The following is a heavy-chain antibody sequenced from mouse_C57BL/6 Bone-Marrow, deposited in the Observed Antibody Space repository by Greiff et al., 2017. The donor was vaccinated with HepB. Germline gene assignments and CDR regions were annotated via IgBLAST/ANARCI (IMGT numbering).Heavy chain of an antibody. J-gene: IGHJ2*01. CDR3: ARLLRPYFDY. D-gene: IGHD2-4*01. V-gene: IGHV1-81*01. CDR1: GYTFTSYG. Sequence: QVQLQQSGAELARPGASVKLSCKASGYTFTSYGISWVKQRTGQGLEWIGEIHPRSGNTYYNEKFKGKATLTADKSSSTAYMELRSLTSEDSAVYFCARLLRPYFDYWGQGTTLTVSS. CDR2: IHPRSGNT.